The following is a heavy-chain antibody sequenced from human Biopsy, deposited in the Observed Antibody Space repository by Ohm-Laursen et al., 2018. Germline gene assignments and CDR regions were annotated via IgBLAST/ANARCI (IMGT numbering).Heavy chain of an antibody. CDR3: ARGGIVSVHSYGRMGLFYFDS. CDR2: IYGDGRT. CDR1: GFSVNDNY. J-gene: IGHJ4*02. D-gene: IGHD5-18*01. V-gene: IGHV3-53*01. Sequence: GSLRLSCAASGFSVNDNYMSWVRQAPGKGLEWVSFIYGDGRTFYAGSVKDRFTLSRDTSNNLMFLQMDSLRADDTAVYYCARGGIVSVHSYGRMGLFYFDSWGQGTLVTVSS.